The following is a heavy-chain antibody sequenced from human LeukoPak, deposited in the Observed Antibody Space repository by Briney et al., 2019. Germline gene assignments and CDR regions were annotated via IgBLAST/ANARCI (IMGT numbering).Heavy chain of an antibody. CDR1: GFTFSSYA. Sequence: PGGSLRLSRAASGFTFSSYAMSWVRQAPGKGLEWVSAISGSGGSTYYADSVKGRFTISRDNSKNTLYLQMNSLRAEDTAVYYCAKHRTYYYGSGSYLYFDYWGQGTLVTVSS. V-gene: IGHV3-23*01. CDR2: ISGSGGST. D-gene: IGHD3-10*01. CDR3: AKHRTYYYGSGSYLYFDY. J-gene: IGHJ4*02.